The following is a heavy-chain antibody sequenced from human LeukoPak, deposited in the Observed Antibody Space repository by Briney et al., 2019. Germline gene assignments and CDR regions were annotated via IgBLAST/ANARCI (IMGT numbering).Heavy chain of an antibody. CDR3: ARASASPTNSNSYYFETTKKNAFDI. D-gene: IGHD3-22*01. CDR2: ISAYNGDK. J-gene: IGHJ3*02. Sequence: ASVKVSCKPSGYTFNNYGITWVRQAPGQGPEWMGWISAYNGDKNYAQNLQGRVTMTTDTSTRTAYMELRSLSSDDTAAYYCARASASPTNSNSYYFETTKKNAFDIWGQGTMVTVSS. CDR1: GYTFNNYG. V-gene: IGHV1-18*01.